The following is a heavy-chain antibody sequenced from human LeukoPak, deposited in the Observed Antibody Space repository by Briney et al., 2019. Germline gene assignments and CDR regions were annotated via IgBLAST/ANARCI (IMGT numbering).Heavy chain of an antibody. V-gene: IGHV3-48*02. CDR3: ARDLVGTTDYFDY. CDR1: GFTFSTYS. J-gene: IGHJ4*02. D-gene: IGHD1-26*01. Sequence: PGGSLRLSCAASGFTFSTYSMNWVRQAPGKGLQWVSYISSSSSIIYYADSVKGRFTISRDNAKNSLYLQMNSLGDEDTAVYYCARDLVGTTDYFDYWGQGTLVTVSS. CDR2: ISSSSSII.